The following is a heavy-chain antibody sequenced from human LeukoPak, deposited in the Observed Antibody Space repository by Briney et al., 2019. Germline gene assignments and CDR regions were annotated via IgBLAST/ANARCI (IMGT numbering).Heavy chain of an antibody. D-gene: IGHD2/OR15-2a*01. CDR2: IWYDGSSK. V-gene: IGHV3-33*01. CDR3: ARATFSSSTRGPFDY. J-gene: IGHJ4*02. Sequence: GGSLRLSCAASGFTFSSYGMHWVRQAPGKGLEWVAVIWYDGSSKYYADSVKGRFTISRDNSKNTLYLQMNSLRAEDTAVYYCARATFSSSTRGPFDYWGQGTLVTVSS. CDR1: GFTFSSYG.